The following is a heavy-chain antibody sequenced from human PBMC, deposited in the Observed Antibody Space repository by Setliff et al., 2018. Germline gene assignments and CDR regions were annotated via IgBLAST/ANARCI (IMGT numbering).Heavy chain of an antibody. J-gene: IGHJ6*02. CDR2: IYTDGTT. Sequence: PSETLSLTCTVSGASLRSGSNYWGWFRQPAGKGLEWIGRIYTDGTTNYNPSLKSRVSISVDPSKNQVSLKLSSATAADTAVYYCARDRTAYNYGMDVWGQGTTVTVSS. CDR1: GASLRSGSNY. D-gene: IGHD5-18*01. V-gene: IGHV4-61*02. CDR3: ARDRTAYNYGMDV.